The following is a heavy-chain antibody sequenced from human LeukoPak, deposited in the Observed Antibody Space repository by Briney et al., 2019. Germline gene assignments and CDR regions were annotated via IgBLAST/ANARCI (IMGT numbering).Heavy chain of an antibody. CDR1: GYTLTELS. CDR2: FDPEDGET. CDR3: ATGGVGSSLLYYYYMDV. D-gene: IGHD1-26*01. Sequence: ASVTVSCKVSGYTLTELSMHWVRQAPGKGLEWMGGFDPEDGETIYAQKFQGRVTMTEDTSTDTAYMELSSLRSEDTAVYYCATGGVGSSLLYYYYMDVWGKGTTVTVSS. J-gene: IGHJ6*03. V-gene: IGHV1-24*01.